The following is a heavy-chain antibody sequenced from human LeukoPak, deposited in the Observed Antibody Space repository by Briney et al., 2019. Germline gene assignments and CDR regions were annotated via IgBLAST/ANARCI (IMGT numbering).Heavy chain of an antibody. D-gene: IGHD1-26*01. J-gene: IGHJ4*02. CDR1: GFTFSNYA. CDR3: AGTNSVTYSYYFDF. Sequence: GGSLRLSCAASGFTFSNYAMTWVRQAPGKGLEWVSAISGSGTSTYYADSVKGRFTISGDNSKNTLYLQMNSLRAEDTAVYYCAGTNSVTYSYYFDFWGQGTLVTVSS. V-gene: IGHV3-23*01. CDR2: ISGSGTST.